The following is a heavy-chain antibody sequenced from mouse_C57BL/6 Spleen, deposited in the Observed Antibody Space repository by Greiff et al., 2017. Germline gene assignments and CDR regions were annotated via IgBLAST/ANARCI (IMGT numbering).Heavy chain of an antibody. CDR2: IHPNSGST. CDR1: GYTFTSYW. J-gene: IGHJ1*03. CDR3: ARDYYGSSYRYFDV. Sequence: QVQLQQPGAELVKPGASVKLSCKASGYTFTSYWMHWVKQRPGQGLEWIGMIHPNSGSTNYNEKFKSKATLTGYNTSSTAYMQLSSLTSEDSAVYYCARDYYGSSYRYFDVWGTGTTVTGSS. V-gene: IGHV1-64*01. D-gene: IGHD1-1*01.